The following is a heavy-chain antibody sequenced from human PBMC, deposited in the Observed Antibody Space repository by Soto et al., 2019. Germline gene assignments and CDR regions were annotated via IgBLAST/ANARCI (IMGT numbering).Heavy chain of an antibody. CDR2: INNDGSST. CDR3: AVLGVLIMRDFDY. V-gene: IGHV3-74*01. D-gene: IGHD3-16*01. CDR1: GFTFRSYW. Sequence: EVQLVESGGGLVQPGGSLRLSCAASGFTFRSYWMHWVRQVPGKGLEWVSRINNDGSSTIYADSVKGRFTISRDNAKNTLNLQMNSLRAEDTAVYYCAVLGVLIMRDFDYWGRGTLVTVSS. J-gene: IGHJ4*02.